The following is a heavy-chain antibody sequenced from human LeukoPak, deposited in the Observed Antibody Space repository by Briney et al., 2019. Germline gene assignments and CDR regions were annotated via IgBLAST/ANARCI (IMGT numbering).Heavy chain of an antibody. J-gene: IGHJ4*02. D-gene: IGHD6-6*01. CDR3: ATSWSSSSFHDQHLRWGSDY. V-gene: IGHV3-23*01. Sequence: PGGSLRLSCAASGFTFSSYGMSWVRQAPGKGLEWVSAISGSGGSTYYADSVKGRFTISRDNSKNTLYLQMNSLRAEDTAVYYCATSWSSSSFHDQHLRWGSDYWGQGTLVTVSS. CDR1: GFTFSSYG. CDR2: ISGSGGST.